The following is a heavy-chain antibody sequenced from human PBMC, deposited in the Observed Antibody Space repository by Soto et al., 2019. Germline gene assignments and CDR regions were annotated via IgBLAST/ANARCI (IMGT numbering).Heavy chain of an antibody. Sequence: RASVKVSCKASRNTFTGYYVHWVRQAPGQGPEWMGWINPNSGDTNSAQKFQGRVTMTRDTSISTAYMELSRLRSDDTAVYYCARARGYGDLDYWGQGTLVTVSS. CDR3: ARARGYGDLDY. D-gene: IGHD4-17*01. V-gene: IGHV1-2*02. J-gene: IGHJ4*02. CDR1: RNTFTGYY. CDR2: INPNSGDT.